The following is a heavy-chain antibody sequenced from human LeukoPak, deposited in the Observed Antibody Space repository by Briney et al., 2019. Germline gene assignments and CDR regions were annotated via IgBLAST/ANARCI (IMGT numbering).Heavy chain of an antibody. D-gene: IGHD5-18*01. CDR2: INTNTGNP. J-gene: IGHJ6*02. Sequence: ASVKVSCKAYGYIFTTYAVSWVRQAPGQGLEWVGWINTNTGNPTYGQGFTGRFVFSLDTSVSTAYLQISSLKAEDTAIYYCARVNVDSAMGIYYYYGMDVWGQGTTVTVSS. V-gene: IGHV7-4-1*02. CDR1: GYIFTTYA. CDR3: ARVNVDSAMGIYYYYGMDV.